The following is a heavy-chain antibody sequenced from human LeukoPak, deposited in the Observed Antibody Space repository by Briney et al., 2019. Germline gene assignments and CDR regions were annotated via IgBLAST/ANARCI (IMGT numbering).Heavy chain of an antibody. J-gene: IGHJ4*02. CDR3: AKVSDSSSWYRPPDY. Sequence: PGGSLRLSCAASGVTFSSYGMHWVRQAPGKGLEWVAVISYDGSNKYYADSVKGRFTISRDNSKNTLYLQMNSLRAEDTAVYYCAKVSDSSSWYRPPDYWGQGTLVTVSS. V-gene: IGHV3-30*18. D-gene: IGHD6-13*01. CDR1: GVTFSSYG. CDR2: ISYDGSNK.